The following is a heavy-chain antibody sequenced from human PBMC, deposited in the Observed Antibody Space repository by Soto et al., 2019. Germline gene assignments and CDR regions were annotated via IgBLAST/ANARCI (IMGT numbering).Heavy chain of an antibody. CDR2: INHSGST. CDR1: GGSFSGYY. J-gene: IGHJ6*02. Sequence: PSETLSLTCAVYGGSFSGYYWSWIRQPPGKGLEWIGEINHSGSTNYNPSLKSRVTISVDTSKNQFSLKLSSVTAADTAVYYCARDKYMTTIYYYYGMDVWGQGTTVTVSS. D-gene: IGHD4-17*01. CDR3: ARDKYMTTIYYYYGMDV. V-gene: IGHV4-34*01.